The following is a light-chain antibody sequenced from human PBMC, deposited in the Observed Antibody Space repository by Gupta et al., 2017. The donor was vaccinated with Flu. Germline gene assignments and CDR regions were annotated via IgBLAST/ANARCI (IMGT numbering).Light chain of an antibody. Sequence: GRTAPSCRGSQSVISYYSWYQQQPGQAARILIYDVAVRATSVPARFIGSGSRTDVTLTIISLAPEDFAVYYCQQRSNWPPLTFGGGTKVEI. J-gene: IGKJ4*01. CDR3: QQRSNWPPLT. CDR2: DVA. CDR1: QSVISY. V-gene: IGKV3-11*01.